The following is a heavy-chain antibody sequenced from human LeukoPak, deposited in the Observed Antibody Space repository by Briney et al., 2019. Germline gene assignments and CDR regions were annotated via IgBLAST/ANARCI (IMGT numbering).Heavy chain of an antibody. CDR1: GYTLTGYS. J-gene: IGHJ5*01. Sequence: ASVKVSCKSSGYTLTGYSMHWVRQAPGQGLEWMRWIKPKIGGTNYAQQFQGRVTKTSDTSISTAYMELSRLRSPDTAVYNCARDHELDILAAPAADDSGQRTPLTAPS. CDR2: IKPKIGGT. CDR3: ARDHELDILAAPAADDS. D-gene: IGHD2-2*03. V-gene: IGHV1-2*02.